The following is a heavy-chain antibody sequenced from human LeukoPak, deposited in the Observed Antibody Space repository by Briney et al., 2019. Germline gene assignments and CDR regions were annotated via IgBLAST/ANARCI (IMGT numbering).Heavy chain of an antibody. V-gene: IGHV3-23*01. CDR3: ERDTNGDYIGAFEM. Sequence: GGSLRLSCIASGFSFRNYAMIWVRQAPGRGLEWVSAIRGGGSGTPYADSVKGRFTISRDNSKNTLFLQMNNLRAEDTAIYYCERDTNGDYIGAFEMWGPGTMVTVSS. J-gene: IGHJ3*02. CDR2: IRGGGSGT. D-gene: IGHD4-17*01. CDR1: GFSFRNYA.